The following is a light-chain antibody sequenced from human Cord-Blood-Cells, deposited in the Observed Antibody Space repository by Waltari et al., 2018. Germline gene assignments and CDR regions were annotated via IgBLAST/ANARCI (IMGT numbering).Light chain of an antibody. CDR3: QQYNNRPPLT. J-gene: IGKJ4*02. V-gene: IGKV3-15*01. CDR1: QSVSSN. Sequence: VMTQSPATLSVSPGERATLSCRASQSVSSNLVWYQQKPSQAPRLLIYGASTRATGSPARLSGSGSGAEVTLTTSSRQSEDFAVYYCQQYNNRPPLTFGGGTKVEIK. CDR2: GAS.